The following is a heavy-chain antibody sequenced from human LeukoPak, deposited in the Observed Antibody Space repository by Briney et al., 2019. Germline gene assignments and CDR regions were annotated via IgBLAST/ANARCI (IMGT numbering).Heavy chain of an antibody. J-gene: IGHJ3*02. V-gene: IGHV3-23*01. CDR3: AKHTAMVLSAFDI. CDR1: GFTFSSYA. CDR2: ISGSGGST. D-gene: IGHD5-18*01. Sequence: PGGSLRLSCAASGFTFSSYAMSWVRQAPGKGLEWVSVISGSGGSTYYADSVKGRFTISRDNSKNTLYLQMNSLRAEDTAVYYCAKHTAMVLSAFDIWGQGTMVTVSS.